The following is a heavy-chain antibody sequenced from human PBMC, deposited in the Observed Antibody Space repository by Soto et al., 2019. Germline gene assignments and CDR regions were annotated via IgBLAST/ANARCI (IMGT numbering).Heavy chain of an antibody. CDR2: IYYSGST. J-gene: IGHJ5*02. Sequence: SETLSLTCTVSGGSISSGDYYWSWIRQPPGKGLEWIGYIYYSGSTYYNPSLKSRVTISVDTSENQFSLKLSSVTAADTAVYYCARASFYRIAAAGTMWFDPWGQGTLVTVSS. V-gene: IGHV4-30-4*01. CDR1: GGSISSGDYY. CDR3: ARASFYRIAAAGTMWFDP. D-gene: IGHD6-13*01.